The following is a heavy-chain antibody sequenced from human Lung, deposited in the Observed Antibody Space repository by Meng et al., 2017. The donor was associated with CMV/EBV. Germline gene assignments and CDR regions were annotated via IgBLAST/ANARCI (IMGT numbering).Heavy chain of an antibody. CDR3: ARGGGTAVAPTLDY. D-gene: IGHD4-23*01. V-gene: IGHV4-61*08. CDR1: AGSLCSAVVS. CDR2: LYYGGST. Sequence: AGSLCSAVVSCCGLRPPPGRPLGLIGFLYYGGSTNYASSLKGRVIISADTSRNQFSLQLSSVTAADTAVYYCARGGGTAVAPTLDYWGQGTLVTVSS. J-gene: IGHJ4*02.